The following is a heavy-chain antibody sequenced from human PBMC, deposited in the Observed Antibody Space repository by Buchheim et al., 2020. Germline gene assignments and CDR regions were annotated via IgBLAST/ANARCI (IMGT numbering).Heavy chain of an antibody. CDR1: GFTFSSYW. V-gene: IGHV3-7*01. CDR2: IKQDGSEK. CDR3: ARARRDSSGQNPLPNWFDP. D-gene: IGHD6-19*01. J-gene: IGHJ5*02. Sequence: EVQLVESGGGLVQPGGSLRLSCAASGFTFSSYWMSWVRQAPGKGLEWVANIKQDGSEKYYVDSVKGRFTISRDNAKNSLYLQMNSLRAEDTAVYYCARARRDSSGQNPLPNWFDPWGQGTL.